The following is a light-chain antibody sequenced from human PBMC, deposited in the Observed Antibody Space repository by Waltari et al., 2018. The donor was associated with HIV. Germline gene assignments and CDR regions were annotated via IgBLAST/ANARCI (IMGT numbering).Light chain of an antibody. Sequence: QSALTQPASVSGSLGQSISISCSGSSSDLGLYNLVSWAQVSPGKAPKLIIHEVNKRPSGVSDRFSGSKSGKTASLTISGLQTEDEADYYCCSYAGDSNYVFGTGTKVTVL. CDR2: EVN. CDR1: SSDLGLYNL. J-gene: IGLJ1*01. V-gene: IGLV2-23*02. CDR3: CSYAGDSNYV.